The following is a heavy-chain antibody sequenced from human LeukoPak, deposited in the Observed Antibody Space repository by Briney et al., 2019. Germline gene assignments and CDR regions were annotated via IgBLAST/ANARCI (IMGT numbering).Heavy chain of an antibody. D-gene: IGHD3-22*01. CDR2: ISGSGGST. V-gene: IGHV3-23*01. CDR1: GFTFSSYA. Sequence: QPAGSLRLSCAASGFTFSSYAMSWVRQAPGKGLEWVSAISGSGGSTYYADSVKGRFTISRDNSKNTLYLQMNSLRAEDTAVYYCAKAPALTHYYDSSGPYFDYWGQGTLVTVSS. J-gene: IGHJ4*02. CDR3: AKAPALTHYYDSSGPYFDY.